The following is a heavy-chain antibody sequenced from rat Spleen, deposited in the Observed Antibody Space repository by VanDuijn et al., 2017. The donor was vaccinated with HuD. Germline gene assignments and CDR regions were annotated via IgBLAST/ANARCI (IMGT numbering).Heavy chain of an antibody. CDR3: ARDPVFDSGDYIMDA. CDR1: GLSLTSNS. J-gene: IGHJ4*01. V-gene: IGHV2-63*01. CDR2: MWSDGDT. Sequence: QVQLKESGPGLVQPSQTLSLTCTVSGLSLTSNSVSWIRQSSGRGPEWMGRMWSDGDTTYNSTLKSRLSISRDPSKKQVFLKMNSLQTDDTGTYYCARDPVFDSGDYIMDAWGQGASVTVSS. D-gene: IGHD1-1*01.